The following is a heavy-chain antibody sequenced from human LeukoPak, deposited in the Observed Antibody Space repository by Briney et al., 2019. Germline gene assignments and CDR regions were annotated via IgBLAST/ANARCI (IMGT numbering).Heavy chain of an antibody. J-gene: IGHJ4*02. D-gene: IGHD6-19*01. CDR2: INHSGNT. Sequence: SETLSLTCAVYGGSFSGNYWIWIRQPPGKGLEWIGEINHSGNTNYNPSLKSRVTMSVYTSKNQFSLKLSSVTAADTAVYYCARHLAGSGWRFDYWGQGTLVTVSS. CDR1: GGSFSGNY. V-gene: IGHV4-34*01. CDR3: ARHLAGSGWRFDY.